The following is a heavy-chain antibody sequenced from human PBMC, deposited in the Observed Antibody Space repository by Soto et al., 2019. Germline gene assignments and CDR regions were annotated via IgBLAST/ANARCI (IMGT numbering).Heavy chain of an antibody. CDR3: AEADIVATIGMDV. Sequence: GGSLRLSCAASGFTFDDYAMHWVRQAPGKGLEWVSTISWNSGSIGYADSVKGRFTISRDNAKKSLYLQMNSLRAEDTALYYSAEADIVATIGMDVWGQGTTVTVSS. CDR2: ISWNSGSI. D-gene: IGHD5-12*01. J-gene: IGHJ6*02. CDR1: GFTFDDYA. V-gene: IGHV3-9*01.